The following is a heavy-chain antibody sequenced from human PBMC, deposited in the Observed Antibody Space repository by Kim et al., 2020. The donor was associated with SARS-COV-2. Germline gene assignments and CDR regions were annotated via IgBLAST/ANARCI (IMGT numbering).Heavy chain of an antibody. CDR3: ARGYSSGWSMSSPDY. D-gene: IGHD6-19*01. Sequence: SETLSLTCTVSGGSISSSSYYWGWIRQPPGKGLEWIGSIYYSGSTYYNPSLKSRVTISVDTSKNQFSLKLSSVTAADTAVYYCARGYSSGWSMSSPDYWGQGTLVTVSS. CDR2: IYYSGST. V-gene: IGHV4-39*07. J-gene: IGHJ4*02. CDR1: GGSISSSSYY.